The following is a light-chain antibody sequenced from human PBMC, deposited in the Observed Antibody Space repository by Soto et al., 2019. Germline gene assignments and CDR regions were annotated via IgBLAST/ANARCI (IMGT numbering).Light chain of an antibody. CDR1: SSNIGRND. J-gene: IGLJ1*01. Sequence: QSVLTQPPSASGTPGQRVTISCSGSSSNIGRNDVCWYQQLPGTAPKLLVFSNNQRPSGVTDRFSGSKSGTSASLAINGLRSEDEGEYYCAAWDDSLSGLYVFGAGTKLTVL. CDR3: AAWDDSLSGLYV. CDR2: SNN. V-gene: IGLV1-47*02.